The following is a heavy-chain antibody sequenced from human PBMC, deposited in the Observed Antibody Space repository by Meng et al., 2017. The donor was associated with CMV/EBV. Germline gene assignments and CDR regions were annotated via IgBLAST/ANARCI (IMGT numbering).Heavy chain of an antibody. V-gene: IGHV3-30*04. CDR1: GFTFSSYA. CDR3: AKLLVVAGTVGRTKGAYRDY. CDR2: ISYDGSNK. D-gene: IGHD6-19*01. J-gene: IGHJ4*02. Sequence: GESLKISCAASGFTFSSYAMHWVRQAPGKGLEWVAVISYDGSNKYYADSVKGRFTISRDNSKNTLYLQMNSLRAEDTAVYYCAKLLVVAGTVGRTKGAYRDYWGQGTLVTVSS.